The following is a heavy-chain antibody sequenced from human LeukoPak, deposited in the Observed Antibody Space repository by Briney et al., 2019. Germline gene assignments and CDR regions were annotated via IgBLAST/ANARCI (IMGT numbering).Heavy chain of an antibody. CDR1: GFIFSSYA. V-gene: IGHV3-23*01. J-gene: IGHJ3*02. CDR3: ARGVGATGDAFDI. D-gene: IGHD1-26*01. CDR2: ISGSGGST. Sequence: GGSLRLSCAASGFIFSSYAMSWVRQAPGKGLERVAAISGSGGSTYYADSVKGRFTISRDNSKNTLYLQMNSLRAEDTAVYYCARGVGATGDAFDIWGQGTMVTVSS.